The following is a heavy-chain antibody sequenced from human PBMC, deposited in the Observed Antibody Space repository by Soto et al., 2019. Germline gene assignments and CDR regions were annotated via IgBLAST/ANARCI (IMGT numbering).Heavy chain of an antibody. Sequence: EVQLVESGGGLVKPGGSLRLSCAVSGFTFSDFDMSWVRQAPGKGLEWVSSITSNSVDVYYADSLKGRFTISRDNAKNSLNLQMNSLRADDTAVYYCARDLSGGNYYYHGLDVWGQGTTVTVSS. V-gene: IGHV3-21*01. CDR1: GFTFSDFD. D-gene: IGHD1-26*01. CDR2: ITSNSVDV. CDR3: ARDLSGGNYYYHGLDV. J-gene: IGHJ6*02.